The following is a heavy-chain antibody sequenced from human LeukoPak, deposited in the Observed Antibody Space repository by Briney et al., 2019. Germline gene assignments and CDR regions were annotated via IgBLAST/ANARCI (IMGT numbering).Heavy chain of an antibody. Sequence: GGSLRLSFAASGFTFSDYYMNWVRPAPGKGLEWVSSISSSSTIYYADSVKGRFTISRDNAKNSLYLQMNSLRAEDTAVYYCARVEVAVAIDYWGQGTLVTVSS. V-gene: IGHV3-69-1*01. D-gene: IGHD6-19*01. J-gene: IGHJ4*02. CDR1: GFTFSDYY. CDR3: ARVEVAVAIDY. CDR2: ISSSSTI.